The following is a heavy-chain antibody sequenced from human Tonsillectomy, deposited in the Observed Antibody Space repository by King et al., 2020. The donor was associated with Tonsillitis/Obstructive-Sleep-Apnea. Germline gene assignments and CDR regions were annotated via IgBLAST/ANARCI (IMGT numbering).Heavy chain of an antibody. V-gene: IGHV3-48*02. D-gene: IGHD7-27*01. CDR3: VRDGGVTGNQDY. J-gene: IGHJ4*02. CDR1: GFTFSIYN. CDR2: ISSSSSLI. Sequence: VQLVESGGGLVQPGGSLRLSCAASGFTFSIYNMNWVRQAPGKGLEWVSYISSSSSLIYYADSVKGRFTISRDHAKNSLFLQMNTLRDDDTAVYYCVRDGGVTGNQDYWGQGTLVTVSS.